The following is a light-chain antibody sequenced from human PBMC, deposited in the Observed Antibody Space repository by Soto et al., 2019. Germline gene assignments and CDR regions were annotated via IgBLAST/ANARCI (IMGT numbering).Light chain of an antibody. CDR3: SSYSNSNTXYV. V-gene: IGLV2-14*03. CDR1: SSDVGGYNF. CDR2: DVS. Sequence: QSVLTQPASLSGSPGQSITISCTGTSSDVGGYNFVSWYQQHPGKAPKLMIYDVSNRPSGVSNRFSGSKSGNTASLTISGLQAEDEADYYCSSYSNSNTXYVFGSGTKVTVL. J-gene: IGLJ1*01.